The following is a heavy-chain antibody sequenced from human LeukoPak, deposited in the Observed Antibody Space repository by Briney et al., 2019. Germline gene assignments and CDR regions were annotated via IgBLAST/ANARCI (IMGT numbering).Heavy chain of an antibody. D-gene: IGHD6-25*01. CDR1: GYSISSGYY. CDR3: ARDSSHVAADAFDI. V-gene: IGHV4-38-2*02. J-gene: IGHJ3*02. Sequence: SETLSLTCAVSGYSISSGYYWGWIRQPPGKGLEWIGSIYHSGSTYYNPSLKSRVTISVDTSKNQFSLKLSSVTAADTAVYYCARDSSHVAADAFDIWGQGTMVTVSS. CDR2: IYHSGST.